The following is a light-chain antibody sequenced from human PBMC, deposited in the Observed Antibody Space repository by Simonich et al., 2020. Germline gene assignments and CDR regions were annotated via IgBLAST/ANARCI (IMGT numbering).Light chain of an antibody. CDR2: GAS. V-gene: IGKV4-1*01. CDR1: QSVLYSSNNKNY. J-gene: IGKJ3*01. Sequence: TINCKSSQSVLYSSNNKNYIAWYQQKPGQPPKLLIYGASTRESGVPDRFSGSGSGTDFTLTISSLQAEDVAVYYCQQYYSTPFTFGPGTKVDIK. CDR3: QQYYSTPFT.